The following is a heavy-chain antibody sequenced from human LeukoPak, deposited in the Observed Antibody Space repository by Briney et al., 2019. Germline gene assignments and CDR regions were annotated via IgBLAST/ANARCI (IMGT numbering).Heavy chain of an antibody. V-gene: IGHV1-46*01. J-gene: IGHJ4*02. CDR3: AREVGGSYHFDY. Sequence: ASVKVSCKASGYTFTSYGISWVRQAPGQGLEWMGIINPSGGSTSYAQKFQGRVTMTRDMSTSTVYMELSSLRSEDTAVYYCAREVGGSYHFDYWGQGTLVTVSS. D-gene: IGHD1-26*01. CDR1: GYTFTSYG. CDR2: INPSGGST.